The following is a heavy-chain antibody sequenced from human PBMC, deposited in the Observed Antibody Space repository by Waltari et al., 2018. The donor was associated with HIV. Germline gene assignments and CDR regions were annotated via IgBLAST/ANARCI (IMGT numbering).Heavy chain of an antibody. CDR2: IRRGNNEK. CDR3: VRDDPGYGPIDY. V-gene: IGHV3-21*04. Sequence: LVESGGGVVKTGGSIRLTCEASGFELRHYSMNWVRQSPMRGREWVASIRRGNNEKHYLDSLRGRFAISRNISESSVYLQMESLKEDDTATYFCVRDDPGYGPIDYWGQGTLVTV. D-gene: IGHD3-16*01. CDR1: GFELRHYS. J-gene: IGHJ4*02.